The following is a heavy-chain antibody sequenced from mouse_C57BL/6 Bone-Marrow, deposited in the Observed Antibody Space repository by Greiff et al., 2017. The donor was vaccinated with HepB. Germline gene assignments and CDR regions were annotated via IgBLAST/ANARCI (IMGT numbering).Heavy chain of an antibody. J-gene: IGHJ3*01. CDR3: ARDYGSSGFAY. Sequence: VQLQQPGAELVKPGASVKLSCKASGYTFTSYWMQWVKQRPGQGLEWIGEIDPSDSYTNYNQKFKGKATLTVDTSSSTAYMQLSSLTSEDSAVYYCARDYGSSGFAYWGQGTLVTVSA. D-gene: IGHD1-1*01. CDR1: GYTFTSYW. V-gene: IGHV1-50*01. CDR2: IDPSDSYT.